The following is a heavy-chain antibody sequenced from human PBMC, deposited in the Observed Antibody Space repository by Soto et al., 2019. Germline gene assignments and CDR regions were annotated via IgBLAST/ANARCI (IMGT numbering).Heavy chain of an antibody. CDR1: GFTFSNYA. CDR2: IHGSGAGT. J-gene: IGHJ5*02. Sequence: EVQLLESGGGLVQPGGSLRLSCAASGFTFSNYAMSWVRQAPGKGLEWVSSIHGSGAGTYYADSVKGRFTVSRDDFKETLYLQKSRLTVDHQAVNYCAKDAVARDGGLDWFHPWGQGTLVTVAS. V-gene: IGHV3-23*01. CDR3: AKDAVARDGGLDWFHP. D-gene: IGHD5-12*01.